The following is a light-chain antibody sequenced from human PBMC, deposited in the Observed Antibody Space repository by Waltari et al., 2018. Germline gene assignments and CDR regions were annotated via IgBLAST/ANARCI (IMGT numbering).Light chain of an antibody. Sequence: DIQMTQSPFSLSASVGDRVTITCRASQSISSYLNWYQQKPGKAPKLLIYAASSLQSGVPSRFGGSGSGTDFTLTISRLQPEDFATYYCQQSYSTPWTFGQGTKVEIK. CDR2: AAS. CDR1: QSISSY. V-gene: IGKV1-39*01. J-gene: IGKJ1*01. CDR3: QQSYSTPWT.